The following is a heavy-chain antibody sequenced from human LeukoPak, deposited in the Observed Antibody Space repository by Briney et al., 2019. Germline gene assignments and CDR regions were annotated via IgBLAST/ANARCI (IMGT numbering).Heavy chain of an antibody. CDR1: GYSISSAYY. D-gene: IGHD2-15*01. CDR3: AREYSWYYFDY. Sequence: SETLSLTCTVSGYSISSAYYWGWIRQPPGKGLQWIGSIHHTGSTYYSPSLKSRITISVDKSKNQFSLKLSSVTAADTAVYYCAREYSWYYFDYWGQGTLVTVSS. V-gene: IGHV4-38-2*02. J-gene: IGHJ4*02. CDR2: IHHTGST.